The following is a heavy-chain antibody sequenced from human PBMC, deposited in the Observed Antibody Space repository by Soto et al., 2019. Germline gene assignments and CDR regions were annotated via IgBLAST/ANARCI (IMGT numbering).Heavy chain of an antibody. CDR1: GGTFSSYA. D-gene: IGHD2-15*01. V-gene: IGHV1-69*13. J-gene: IGHJ5*02. Sequence: SVKVSCKASGGTFSSYAISWVRQAPGQGLEWMGGIIPIFGTANYAQKFQGRVTITADESTSTAYMELSSLRSEDTAVYYCARDLYCSGGSCYLNWFDPCGQGTLVTVS. CDR2: IIPIFGTA. CDR3: ARDLYCSGGSCYLNWFDP.